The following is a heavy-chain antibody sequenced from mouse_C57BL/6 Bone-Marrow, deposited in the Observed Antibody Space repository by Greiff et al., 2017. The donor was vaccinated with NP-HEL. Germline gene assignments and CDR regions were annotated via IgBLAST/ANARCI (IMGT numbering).Heavy chain of an antibody. V-gene: IGHV1-42*01. Sequence: EVQGVESGPELVKPGASVKISCKASGYSFTGYYMNWVKQSPEKSLEWIGEINPSTGGTTYNQKFKAKATLTVDKSSSTAYMQLKSLTSEDSAVYYCARLGPHYFDYWGQGTTLTVSS. CDR3: ARLGPHYFDY. J-gene: IGHJ2*01. CDR2: INPSTGGT. CDR1: GYSFTGYY.